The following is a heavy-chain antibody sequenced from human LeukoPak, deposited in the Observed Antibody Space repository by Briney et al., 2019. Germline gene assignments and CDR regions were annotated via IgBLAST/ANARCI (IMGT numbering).Heavy chain of an antibody. Sequence: ASVKVSCKASGGTFSSYAISWVRQAPGQGLEWMGGIIPIFGTANYAQKFQGRVTITADESTSTAYMELSSLRSEDTAVYYCARDGGIWATNWFGPWGQGTLVTVSS. CDR2: IIPIFGTA. J-gene: IGHJ5*02. CDR3: ARDGGIWATNWFGP. CDR1: GGTFSSYA. V-gene: IGHV1-69*01. D-gene: IGHD3-16*01.